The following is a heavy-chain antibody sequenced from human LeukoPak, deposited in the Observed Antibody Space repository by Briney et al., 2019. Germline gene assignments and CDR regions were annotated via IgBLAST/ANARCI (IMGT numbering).Heavy chain of an antibody. CDR3: ARIAENYDFWSGYIEPYYFDY. CDR2: INHSGST. V-gene: IGHV4-34*01. D-gene: IGHD3-3*01. Sequence: PETLSLTCAVYGGSFSGYYWSWIRQPPGKGLEWIGEINHSGSTNYNPSLKSRVTISVDTSKNQFSLKLSSVTAADTAVYYCARIAENYDFWSGYIEPYYFDYWGQGTLVTVSS. J-gene: IGHJ4*02. CDR1: GGSFSGYY.